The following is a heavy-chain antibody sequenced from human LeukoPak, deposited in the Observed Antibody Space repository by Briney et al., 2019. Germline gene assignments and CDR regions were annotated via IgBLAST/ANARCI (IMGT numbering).Heavy chain of an antibody. CDR3: ARLTYYDFWSGYYDTFDY. J-gene: IGHJ4*02. V-gene: IGHV4-34*01. CDR2: INHSGST. D-gene: IGHD3-3*01. CDR1: SGSFSGYY. Sequence: SETLSFTCAVYSGSFSGYYWSWIRQPPGKGLEWIGEINHSGSTNYNPSLKSRVTISVDTSKNQFSLKLSSVTAADTAVYYCARLTYYDFWSGYYDTFDYWGQGTLVTVSS.